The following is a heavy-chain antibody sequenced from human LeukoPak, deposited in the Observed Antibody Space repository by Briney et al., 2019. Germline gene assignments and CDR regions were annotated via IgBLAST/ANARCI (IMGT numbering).Heavy chain of an antibody. Sequence: ASVKVSCKASGGTFSSYAISRVRQAPGQGLEWMGGIIPIFGTANYAQKFQGRVTITADESTSTAYMELSSLRSEDTAVYYCARGRFLEWSFYYYMDVWGKGTTVTVSS. J-gene: IGHJ6*03. D-gene: IGHD3-3*01. CDR2: IIPIFGTA. CDR3: ARGRFLEWSFYYYMDV. V-gene: IGHV1-69*13. CDR1: GGTFSSYA.